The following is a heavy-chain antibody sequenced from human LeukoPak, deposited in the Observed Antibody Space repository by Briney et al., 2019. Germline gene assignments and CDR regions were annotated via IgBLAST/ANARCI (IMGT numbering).Heavy chain of an antibody. CDR2: INSDGSST. CDR1: GFTFSSYW. V-gene: IGHV3-74*01. Sequence: GGSLRLSCAASGFTFSSYWMHWVRQAPGKGLVWVSRINSDGSSTSYADAVKGRFTSSRDNAKNTLYLQMNSLRAEDTAVYYCARDDGGGLPDYWGQGTLVTVSS. CDR3: ARDDGGGLPDY. J-gene: IGHJ4*02. D-gene: IGHD4-23*01.